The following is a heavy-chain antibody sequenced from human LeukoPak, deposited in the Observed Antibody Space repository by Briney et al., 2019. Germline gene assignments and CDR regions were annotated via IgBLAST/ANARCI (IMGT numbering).Heavy chain of an antibody. CDR1: GFTFEDYA. CDR3: TKDATPYTYVEFDY. V-gene: IGHV3-43*02. CDR2: ISGDGATT. J-gene: IGHJ4*02. Sequence: GGSLRLSWAASGFTFEDYALHWVRQAPGKGLEWVSLISGDGATTFYGDSVKGRFTISRDNSKNSLYLQMNSLRSEDSAFYYCTKDATPYTYVEFDYWGQGTLVTVSS. D-gene: IGHD5-18*01.